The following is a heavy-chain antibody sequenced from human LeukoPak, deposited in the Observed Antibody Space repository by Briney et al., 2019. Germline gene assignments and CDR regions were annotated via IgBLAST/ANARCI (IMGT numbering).Heavy chain of an antibody. J-gene: IGHJ4*02. V-gene: IGHV3-23*01. CDR2: ISGSGGST. CDR1: GFTFSSYA. Sequence: GGSLRLSCAASGFTFSSYAMSWVRQAPGKRLEWVSAISGSGGSTYYADSVKGRFTISRDNSKNTLYLQMNSLRAEDTAVYYCAKEPWYYYDSSGYGDYWGQGTLVTVSS. CDR3: AKEPWYYYDSSGYGDY. D-gene: IGHD3-22*01.